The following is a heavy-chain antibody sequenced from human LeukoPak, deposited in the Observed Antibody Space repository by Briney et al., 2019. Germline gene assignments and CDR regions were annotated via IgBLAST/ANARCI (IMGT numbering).Heavy chain of an antibody. CDR1: GYTFTSYD. CDR2: MNPNSGNT. V-gene: IGHV1-18*01. J-gene: IGHJ4*02. D-gene: IGHD6-19*01. Sequence: ASVKVSCKASGYTFTSYDINWVRQATGQGLEWMGWMNPNSGNTNYAQKLQGRVTMTTDTSTSTAYMELRSLRSDDTAVYYCARAVGGWYGDYWGQGTLVTVSS. CDR3: ARAVGGWYGDY.